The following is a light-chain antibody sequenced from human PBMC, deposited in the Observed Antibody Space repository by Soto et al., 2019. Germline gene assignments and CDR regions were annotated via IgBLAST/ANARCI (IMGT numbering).Light chain of an antibody. CDR3: QKYDDVPQ. V-gene: IGKV1-33*01. Sequence: DIQMTQSPSSLSASVGDTVTITCQASQDITNHLNWYQQKPGKAPNLLIYDASHLETGVPSRLSGSGSGTYFPLTISSLQPEDIATYYCQKYDDVPQFGPGTKVDF. J-gene: IGKJ3*01. CDR1: QDITNH. CDR2: DAS.